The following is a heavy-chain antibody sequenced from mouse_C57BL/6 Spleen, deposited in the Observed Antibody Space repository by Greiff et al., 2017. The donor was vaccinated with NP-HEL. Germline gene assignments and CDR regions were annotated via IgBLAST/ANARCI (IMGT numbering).Heavy chain of an antibody. Sequence: VQLQQSGPELVKPGDSVKISCKASGYSFTGYFMNWVMQSHGKSLEWIGRINPYNGDTFYNQKFKGKATLTVDKSSSTAHMELRSLTSEDSAVYYGARLIYYDYDGGYYYAMDYWGQGTSVTVAS. CDR3: ARLIYYDYDGGYYYAMDY. CDR1: GYSFTGYF. D-gene: IGHD2-4*01. CDR2: INPYNGDT. V-gene: IGHV1-20*01. J-gene: IGHJ4*01.